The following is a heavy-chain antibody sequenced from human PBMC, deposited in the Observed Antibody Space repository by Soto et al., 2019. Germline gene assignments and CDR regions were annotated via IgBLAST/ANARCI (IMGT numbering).Heavy chain of an antibody. J-gene: IGHJ6*02. CDR1: GGSISSSSYY. D-gene: IGHD3-10*01. CDR2: IYYSGST. V-gene: IGHV4-39*01. CDR3: SRITMVRGVIITYGMDV. Sequence: SETLSLTCTVSGGSISSSSYYWGWIRQPPGKGLEWIGSIYYSGSTYYDPSLKSRVTISVDTSKNQFSLKLSSVTAADTAVYYCSRITMVRGVIITYGMDVWGQGTTVTVSS.